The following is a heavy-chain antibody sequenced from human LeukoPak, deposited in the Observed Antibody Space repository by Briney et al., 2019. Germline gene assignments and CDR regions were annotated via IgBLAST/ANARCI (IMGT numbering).Heavy chain of an antibody. D-gene: IGHD3-3*01. Sequence: GGSLRLSCAASGFTVSSNYMSWVRQAPGKGLEWVSVIYSSGSTYYADSVEGRFTISRDNSKNTLYLQMSSLRAEDTAVYYCAKEGTIFGVVIDYWGQGTLVTVSS. CDR1: GFTVSSNY. J-gene: IGHJ4*02. V-gene: IGHV3-53*01. CDR3: AKEGTIFGVVIDY. CDR2: IYSSGST.